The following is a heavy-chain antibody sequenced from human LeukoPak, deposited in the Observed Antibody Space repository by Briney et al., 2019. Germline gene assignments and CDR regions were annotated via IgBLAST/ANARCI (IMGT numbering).Heavy chain of an antibody. CDR1: GFSFSAYG. V-gene: IGHV3-64D*09. J-gene: IGHJ4*02. CDR2: ISSNGGST. CDR3: LKWDSSSLRPFDY. D-gene: IGHD6-6*01. Sequence: GGSLRLSCAASGFSFSAYGMHWVRQAPGKGLEYVSAISSNGGSTYYADSVKGRFTISRDNSKNTLYLQMSSLRAEDTAVYYCLKWDSSSLRPFDYWGQGTLVTVSS.